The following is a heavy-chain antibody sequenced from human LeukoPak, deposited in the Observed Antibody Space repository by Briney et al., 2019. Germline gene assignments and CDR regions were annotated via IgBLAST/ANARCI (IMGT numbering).Heavy chain of an antibody. CDR1: GCKFDDYG. V-gene: IGHV3-20*04. D-gene: IGHD3-16*02. CDR2: ISWNGDRT. Sequence: GGSLRLSCAASGCKFDDYGISWVRQAPGKGLEWVSGISWNGDRTGYADSVKGRFTISRDNAKNSLSLQMNSLRAEDTAFYYCARVFGYYDYVWGTYRRPLNYYYYMDVWGRGTTVTVSS. J-gene: IGHJ6*03. CDR3: ARVFGYYDYVWGTYRRPLNYYYYMDV.